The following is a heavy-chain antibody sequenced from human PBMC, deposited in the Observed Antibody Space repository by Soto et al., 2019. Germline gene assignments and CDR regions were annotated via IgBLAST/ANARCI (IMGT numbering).Heavy chain of an antibody. J-gene: IGHJ4*02. CDR2: IGANGDST. D-gene: IGHD3-16*01. CDR3: AGGTYLDY. Sequence: GGSLRLSCAASGFYFNSYAMSWVRQAPGKGLEWVSHIGANGDSTYYADAVKGRFTISRDNSKNTVYLQINSLRVEDTALYYCAGGTYLDYWSQGTLVTVSS. CDR1: GFYFNSYA. V-gene: IGHV3-23*01.